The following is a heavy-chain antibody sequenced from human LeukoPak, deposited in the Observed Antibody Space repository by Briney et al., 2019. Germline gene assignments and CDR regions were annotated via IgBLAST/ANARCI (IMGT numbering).Heavy chain of an antibody. CDR2: ISWNSGSI. Sequence: PGGSLRLSCAASGFTFDDYAMHWVRQAPGKGLEWVSGISWNSGSIGYADSVKGRFTISRDNAKNSLYLQMNSLRAEDTALYYCARVRITMIDYWGQGTLVTVSS. D-gene: IGHD3-22*01. CDR1: GFTFDDYA. J-gene: IGHJ4*02. CDR3: ARVRITMIDY. V-gene: IGHV3-9*01.